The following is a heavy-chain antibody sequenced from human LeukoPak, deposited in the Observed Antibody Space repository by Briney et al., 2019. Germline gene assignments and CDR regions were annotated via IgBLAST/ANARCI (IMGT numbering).Heavy chain of an antibody. Sequence: SQTLSLTCAMSGDSVYSNSAAWNWIRQSPSRGLEWLGRTHYRSKWYNDYVGSVKSRITINPDTSKNQFSLQLNSVTPEDTAVYFSEAWDIVVVPTATGLLIDYWGQGTLVTVSS. CDR2: THYRSKWYN. V-gene: IGHV6-1*01. J-gene: IGHJ4*02. D-gene: IGHD2-2*01. CDR3: EAWDIVVVPTATGLLIDY. CDR1: GDSVYSNSAA.